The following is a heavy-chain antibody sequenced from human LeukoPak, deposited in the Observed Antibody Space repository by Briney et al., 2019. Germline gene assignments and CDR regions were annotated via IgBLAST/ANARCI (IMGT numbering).Heavy chain of an antibody. V-gene: IGHV4-39*01. CDR2: IYYSGTT. J-gene: IGHJ3*02. CDR3: ASHVLLWFGELYAFDI. Sequence: SETLSLTCTVSGGSISSSSYYWGWIRQPPGKGLEWIGSIYYSGTTYYNPSLKSRVTISVDTSKNQFSLKLSSVTAADTAVYYCASHVLLWFGELYAFDIWGQGTMVTVSS. D-gene: IGHD3-10*01. CDR1: GGSISSSSYY.